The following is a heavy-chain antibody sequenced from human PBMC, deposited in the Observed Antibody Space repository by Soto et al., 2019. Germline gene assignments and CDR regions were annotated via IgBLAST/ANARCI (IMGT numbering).Heavy chain of an antibody. CDR2: TSDDGDIQ. Sequence: GGSLRLSCAASGFDFRNYAMHWVRQSPGKGPEWVAITSDDGDIQYYADSVKGRFTISRDNSKNTLYLQMTGLRSEDAAVYFCARAVDAAMDPLDYWGQGTLVTVSS. CDR3: ARAVDAAMDPLDY. D-gene: IGHD5-18*01. J-gene: IGHJ4*02. CDR1: GFDFRNYA. V-gene: IGHV3-30-3*01.